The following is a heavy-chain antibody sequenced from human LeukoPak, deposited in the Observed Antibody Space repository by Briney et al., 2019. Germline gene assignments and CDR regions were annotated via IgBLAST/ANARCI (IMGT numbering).Heavy chain of an antibody. V-gene: IGHV3-49*04. Sequence: GGSLRLSCTASGFTFGDYAMSWVRQAPGKGLERVGFIRSKAYGGTTEYAASVKGRFTISRDDSKSIAYLQMNSLKTEDTAVYYCTSNELPLYCSSTSCYGRYFDYWGQGTLVTVSS. CDR1: GFTFGDYA. J-gene: IGHJ4*02. D-gene: IGHD2-2*01. CDR2: IRSKAYGGTT. CDR3: TSNELPLYCSSTSCYGRYFDY.